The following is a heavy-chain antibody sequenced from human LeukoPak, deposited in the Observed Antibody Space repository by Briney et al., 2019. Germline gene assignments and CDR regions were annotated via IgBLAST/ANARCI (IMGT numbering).Heavy chain of an antibody. CDR1: SFIFSSYS. V-gene: IGHV3-21*01. CDR3: ARDAGDSRGSWGFDI. J-gene: IGHJ3*02. Sequence: GGSLSPFYAASSFIFSSYSMKWVSQHPGKGLGWVSSIISSSSYIYYADSVKGRFTISRDNAKNSLYLKMNSLRAEDTAVYYCARDAGDSRGSWGFDIWGQGTMVTVSS. D-gene: IGHD6-19*01. CDR2: IISSSSYI.